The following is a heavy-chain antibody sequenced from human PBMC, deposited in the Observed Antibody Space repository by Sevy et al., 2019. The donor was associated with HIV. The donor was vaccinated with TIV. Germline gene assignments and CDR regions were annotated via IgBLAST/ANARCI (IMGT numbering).Heavy chain of an antibody. CDR2: INPGGTEE. J-gene: IGHJ4*02. Sequence: GGSLRLSCVASGFTFSNSWMNWVRQAPGKGLEWVANINPGGTEEFYVDSVKGRFIISRDNTKNSLYLQMNSLRVEDAAVYYGAGSQTRPWYSDYWGQGTLVTVSS. CDR3: AGSQTRPWYSDY. CDR1: GFTFSNSW. V-gene: IGHV3-7*01.